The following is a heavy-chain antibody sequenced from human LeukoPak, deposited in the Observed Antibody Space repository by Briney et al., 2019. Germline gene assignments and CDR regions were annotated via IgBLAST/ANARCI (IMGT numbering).Heavy chain of an antibody. V-gene: IGHV3-23*01. CDR3: AKDCESLGYFYYFDN. Sequence: GGSLTLSCAPSGFTFSTYAMNWARQAPGKGLECVSGLSYSGAGRHYADSVTGRLTTSRANSKNTLYLQMNSLRGEDTAVYYCAKDCESLGYFYYFDNWGQGTLVTVSS. CDR1: GFTFSTYA. J-gene: IGHJ4*02. D-gene: IGHD3-22*01. CDR2: LSYSGAGR.